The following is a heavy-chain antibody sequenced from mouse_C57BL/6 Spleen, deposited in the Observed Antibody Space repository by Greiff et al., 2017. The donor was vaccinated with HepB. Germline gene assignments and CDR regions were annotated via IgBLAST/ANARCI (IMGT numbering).Heavy chain of an antibody. CDR2: IYPGDGDT. V-gene: IGHV1-82*01. J-gene: IGHJ2*01. CDR3: ARGRGDD. CDR1: GYAFSSSW. Sequence: VQLQQSGPELVKPGASVKISCKASGYAFSSSWMNWVKQRPGKGLEWIGRIYPGDGDTNYNGKFKGKATLTADKSSSTAYMQLSSLTSEDSAVYFCARGRGDDWGQGTTLTVSS.